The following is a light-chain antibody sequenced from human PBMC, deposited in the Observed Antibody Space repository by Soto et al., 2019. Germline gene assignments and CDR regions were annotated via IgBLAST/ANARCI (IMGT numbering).Light chain of an antibody. CDR2: DAF. J-gene: IGKJ4*01. CDR3: PQYHTFPLT. V-gene: IGKV1-5*01. CDR1: QNINNW. Sequence: DIQMTQSPSTLSASVGDRVTITCRASQNINNWMAWYHQKPGEAPKLLIYDAFSLQTGVPFTFSGSGSGTEFSLTISSLQPDDFGTYYCPQYHTFPLTFGGGTKVEIK.